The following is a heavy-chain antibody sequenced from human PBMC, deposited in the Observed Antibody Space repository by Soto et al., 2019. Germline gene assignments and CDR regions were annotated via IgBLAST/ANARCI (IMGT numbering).Heavy chain of an antibody. V-gene: IGHV4-31*03. J-gene: IGHJ5*02. Sequence: QVQLQESGPGLVKPSQTLSLTCTVSGGSISSGGYYWSWIRQHPGKGLEWIGYIYYSGSTYYNPSPQGRXTXSXXTSKNQFSLKLSSVTAADTAVYYCARVGGINWFDPWGQGTLVTVSS. CDR2: IYYSGST. CDR3: ARVGGINWFDP. D-gene: IGHD3-16*01. CDR1: GGSISSGGYY.